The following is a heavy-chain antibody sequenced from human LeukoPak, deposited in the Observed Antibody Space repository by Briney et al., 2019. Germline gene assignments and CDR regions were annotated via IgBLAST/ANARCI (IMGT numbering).Heavy chain of an antibody. V-gene: IGHV1-18*01. CDR3: ARGEYHFDY. Sequence: ASVKVSCKASGYTFTTYGITWVRQGPGQGLEWMGWISIYNGNTNYAQKLQDRVTMTTDISTSTAYMELRNLRSDDTAVYYCARGEYHFDYWGQGTLVTVSS. J-gene: IGHJ4*02. CDR2: ISIYNGNT. D-gene: IGHD2/OR15-2a*01. CDR1: GYTFTTYG.